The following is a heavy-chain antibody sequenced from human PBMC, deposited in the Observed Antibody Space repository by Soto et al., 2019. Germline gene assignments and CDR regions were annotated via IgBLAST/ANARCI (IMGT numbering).Heavy chain of an antibody. CDR1: GFTFSRYS. J-gene: IGHJ4*02. CDR3: ARESEDLTSNFDY. Sequence: GGSLRLSCAASGFTFSRYSTNWVRQAPGKGLEWVSSISSTTNYIYYADSMKGRFTVSRDNAKNSVYLDMNSLSAEDTAVYYCARESEDLTSNFDYWGQGTLVTVSS. CDR2: ISSTTNYI. V-gene: IGHV3-21*01.